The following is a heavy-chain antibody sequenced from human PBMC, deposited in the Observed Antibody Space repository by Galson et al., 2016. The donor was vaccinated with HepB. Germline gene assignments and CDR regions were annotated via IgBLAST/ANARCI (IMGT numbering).Heavy chain of an antibody. CDR3: ARGSHPTK. CDR1: GFTFSTNW. CDR2: IKSDGSTT. D-gene: IGHD1-26*01. Sequence: SLRLSCAASGFTFSTNWMHWVRQAPGRGLVWVSRIKSDGSTTNYADSVKGRFTISRDNAKNTLFLQMNSLRAEDTAVYYCARGSHPTKWGQGTLVTVSS. V-gene: IGHV3-74*01. J-gene: IGHJ4*02.